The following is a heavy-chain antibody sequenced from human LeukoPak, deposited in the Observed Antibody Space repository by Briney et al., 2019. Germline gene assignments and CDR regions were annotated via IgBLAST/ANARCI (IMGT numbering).Heavy chain of an antibody. D-gene: IGHD1-7*01. CDR2: ISGSGSST. CDR3: AKDREVCITGTTCYYYMDV. J-gene: IGHJ6*03. V-gene: IGHV3-23*01. Sequence: PGASLRLSCAVSGFTFSSYAMSWVRQAPGMGLEWVSAISGSGSSTNYAHSVKGRFTISTDNSKNTLYLQMNSLRAEDTAVYYCAKDREVCITGTTCYYYMDVWGKGTTVTVSS. CDR1: GFTFSSYA.